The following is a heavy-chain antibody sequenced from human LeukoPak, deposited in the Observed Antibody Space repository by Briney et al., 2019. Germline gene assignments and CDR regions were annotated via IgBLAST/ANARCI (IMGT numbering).Heavy chain of an antibody. CDR1: GGSFSGYY. CDR3: ARTGTTEINYGMDV. Sequence: NASETLSLTCAVYGGSFSGYYWSWIRQPPGKGLEWIGEINHSGSTNYNPSLKSRVTISVDTSKNQFSLKLSSVTAADTAVYYCARTGTTEINYGMDVWGQGTTVTVSS. CDR2: INHSGST. D-gene: IGHD1-7*01. J-gene: IGHJ6*02. V-gene: IGHV4-34*01.